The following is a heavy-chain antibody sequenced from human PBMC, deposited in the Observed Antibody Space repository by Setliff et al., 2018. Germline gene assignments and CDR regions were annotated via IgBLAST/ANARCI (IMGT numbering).Heavy chain of an antibody. CDR3: ARSPANGGHDAFDV. Sequence: NPGGSLRLSCAASTFTLGTYSMHWVRQAPGKGLAWVSFISPYSDYIYYADSVKGRFTISRDNAKNSLYLQMNSLGAEDTAVYFCARSPANGGHDAFDVWGQGTMVTVS. CDR1: TFTLGTYS. CDR2: ISPYSDYI. V-gene: IGHV3-21*05. J-gene: IGHJ3*01. D-gene: IGHD6-25*01.